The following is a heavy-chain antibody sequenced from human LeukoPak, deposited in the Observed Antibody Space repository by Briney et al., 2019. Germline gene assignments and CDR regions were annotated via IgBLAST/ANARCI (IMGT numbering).Heavy chain of an antibody. CDR3: ARRNPGYSSGWFY. CDR1: GGSFSGYY. CDR2: INHSGST. J-gene: IGHJ4*02. D-gene: IGHD6-19*01. V-gene: IGHV4-34*01. Sequence: SETLSLTCAVYGGSFSGYYWSWFRQPPGKGLEWIGEINHSGSTNYNPSLKSRVTISVDTSKNQFSLKLSSVTAADTAVYYCARRNPGYSSGWFYWGQGTLVTVSS.